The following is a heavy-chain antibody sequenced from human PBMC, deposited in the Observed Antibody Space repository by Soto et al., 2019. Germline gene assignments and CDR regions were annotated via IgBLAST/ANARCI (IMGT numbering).Heavy chain of an antibody. CDR3: AKASPGYSSSWYFRYYYYGMDV. CDR1: GFTFSSYG. V-gene: IGHV3-30*18. Sequence: QVQLVESGGGVVQPGRSLRLSCAASGFTFSSYGMHWVRQAPGKGLEWVAVISYDGSNKYYADSVKGRFTISRDNSKNTLYLQMTSLRAEDTAVYYCAKASPGYSSSWYFRYYYYGMDVWGQGTTVTVSS. CDR2: ISYDGSNK. J-gene: IGHJ6*02. D-gene: IGHD6-13*01.